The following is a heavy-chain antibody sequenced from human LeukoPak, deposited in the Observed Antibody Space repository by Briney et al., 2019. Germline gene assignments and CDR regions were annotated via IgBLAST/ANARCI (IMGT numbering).Heavy chain of an antibody. Sequence: GASVTVSCKASGYTFTGYYMHWVRQAPGQGLEWMGWINPNSGGTNYAQKFQGRVTMTRDTSISTAYMELSRLRSDDTAVYYCARLNCSSTSCYGAYNWFDPWGQGTLVTVSS. J-gene: IGHJ5*02. CDR1: GYTFTGYY. D-gene: IGHD2-2*01. CDR3: ARLNCSSTSCYGAYNWFDP. V-gene: IGHV1-2*02. CDR2: INPNSGGT.